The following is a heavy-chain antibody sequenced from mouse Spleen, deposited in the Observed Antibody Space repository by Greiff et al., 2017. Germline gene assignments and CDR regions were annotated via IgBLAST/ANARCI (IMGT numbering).Heavy chain of an antibody. Sequence: VQRVESGAELVRPGASVTLSCKASGYTFTDYEMHWVKQTPVHGLEWIGAIDPETGGTAYNQKFKGKAILTADKSSSTAYMELRSLTSEDSAVYYCTRGGTPRYFDYWGQGTTLTVSS. D-gene: IGHD3-3*01. V-gene: IGHV1-15*01. CDR1: GYTFTDYE. CDR2: IDPETGGT. J-gene: IGHJ2*01. CDR3: TRGGTPRYFDY.